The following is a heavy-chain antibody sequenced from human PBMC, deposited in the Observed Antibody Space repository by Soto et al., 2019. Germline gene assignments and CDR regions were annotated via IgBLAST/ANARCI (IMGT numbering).Heavy chain of an antibody. D-gene: IGHD4-17*01. CDR3: ERQPGHDYGDYAD. CDR2: IYPGDSDT. V-gene: IGHV5-51*01. J-gene: IGHJ4*02. Sequence: PGESLKISCKGSGYSFTSYWIGWVRQMPGKGLEWMGIIYPGDSDTRYSPSFQGQVTTSADKSISTAYLQWSSLKASDTAMYYCERQPGHDYGDYADWGQGTLVTVSS. CDR1: GYSFTSYW.